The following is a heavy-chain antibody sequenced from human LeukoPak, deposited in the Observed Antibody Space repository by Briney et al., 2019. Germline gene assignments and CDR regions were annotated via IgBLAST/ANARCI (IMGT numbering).Heavy chain of an antibody. CDR3: ARHDWFDP. CDR2: IYSSGTT. J-gene: IGHJ5*01. V-gene: IGHV3-53*01. CDR1: GFTVSSNY. Sequence: GGSLRLSCAASGFTVSSNYMSWVRQAPGKGLEWVSLIYSSGTTYYADSVKGRFTISRDNSKNTLYLQMNSLRAEDTAVYYCARHDWFDPWGQGTLVTVSS.